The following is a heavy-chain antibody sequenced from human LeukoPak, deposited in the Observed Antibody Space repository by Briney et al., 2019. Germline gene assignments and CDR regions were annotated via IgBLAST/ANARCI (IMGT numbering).Heavy chain of an antibody. Sequence: PGGSLRLSCAASGFTFSSYGMHWVRQAPGKGLEWVAFIRYDGSNKYYADSVKGRFTISRDNSKNTLYLQMNSLRAEDTAVYYCAKLIGGDTPSVYAFDIWGQGTMVTVSS. CDR1: GFTFSSYG. D-gene: IGHD5-18*01. V-gene: IGHV3-30*02. J-gene: IGHJ3*02. CDR2: IRYDGSNK. CDR3: AKLIGGDTPSVYAFDI.